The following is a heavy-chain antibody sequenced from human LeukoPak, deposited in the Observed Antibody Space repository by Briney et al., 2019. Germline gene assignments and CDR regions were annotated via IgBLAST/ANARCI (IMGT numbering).Heavy chain of an antibody. V-gene: IGHV4-59*08. J-gene: IGHJ4*02. CDR1: GGSMSSYY. D-gene: IGHD5-24*01. CDR2: IYYSGST. Sequence: SETLSLTCTVSGGSMSSYYWSWIRQPPGKGLEWIGYIYYSGSTKYNPSPKSRVTISVDTSKNQFSLKLSSVTAADTAVYYCARGARAGYNLEPFDYWGQGTLVTVSS. CDR3: ARGARAGYNLEPFDY.